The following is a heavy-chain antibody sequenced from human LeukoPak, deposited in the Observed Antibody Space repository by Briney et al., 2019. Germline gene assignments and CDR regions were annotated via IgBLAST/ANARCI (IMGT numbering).Heavy chain of an antibody. J-gene: IGHJ4*02. CDR3: ARAPYDYVWGSSQAFDY. D-gene: IGHD3-16*01. CDR2: IYYSGST. CDR1: GGSISSGGYY. Sequence: SQTLSLTCTVSGGSISSGGYYWSWVRQHPGKGLEWIGYIYYSGSTYYNPSLKSRVTISVDTSKNQFSLKLSSVTAADTAVYYCARAPYDYVWGSSQAFDYWGQGTLVTVSS. V-gene: IGHV4-31*03.